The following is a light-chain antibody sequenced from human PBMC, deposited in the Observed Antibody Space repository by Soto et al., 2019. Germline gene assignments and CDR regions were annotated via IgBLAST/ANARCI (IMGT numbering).Light chain of an antibody. V-gene: IGLV4-69*01. Sequence: QPVLTQSPSASASLGASVKLTCTLSSGHSSYAIAWHQQQPEKGPRYLMKLNSDGSHNKGDGIPDRFSGSRSGAEWYLTISNRQSEDEADYYCQTWGTGIHVVFGGGTQLTVL. CDR2: LNSDGSH. CDR1: SGHSSYA. CDR3: QTWGTGIHVV. J-gene: IGLJ2*01.